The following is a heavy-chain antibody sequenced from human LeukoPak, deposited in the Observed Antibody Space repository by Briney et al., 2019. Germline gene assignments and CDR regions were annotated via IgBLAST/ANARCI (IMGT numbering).Heavy chain of an antibody. J-gene: IGHJ4*02. D-gene: IGHD2-8*01. Sequence: PSETLSLTCTVSGYSISSGYYWGWIRQPPGKGLEWIGSIYHSGSTYYNPSLKSRVTISVDTSKNQFSLKLSSVTAADTAVYYCARGLGYCTNGVCLKYYFDYWGQGTLVTVSS. CDR2: IYHSGST. CDR3: ARGLGYCTNGVCLKYYFDY. V-gene: IGHV4-38-2*02. CDR1: GYSISSGYY.